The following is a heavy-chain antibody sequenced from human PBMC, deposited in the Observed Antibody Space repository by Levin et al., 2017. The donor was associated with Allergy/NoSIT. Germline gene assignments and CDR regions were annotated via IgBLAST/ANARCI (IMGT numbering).Heavy chain of an antibody. CDR2: IKSKTDGGTT. D-gene: IGHD3-22*01. V-gene: IGHV3-15*01. CDR1: GFTFSNAW. Sequence: GGSLRLSCAASGFTFSNAWMSWVRQAPGKGLEWVGRIKSKTDGGTTDYAAPVKGRFTISRDDSKNTLYLQMNSLKTEDTAVYYCTTANYYYDSSGYYLKDYWGQGTLVTVSS. CDR3: TTANYYYDSSGYYLKDY. J-gene: IGHJ4*02.